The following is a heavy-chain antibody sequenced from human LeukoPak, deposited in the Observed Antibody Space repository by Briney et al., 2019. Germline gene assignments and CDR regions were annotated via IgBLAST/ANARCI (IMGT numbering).Heavy chain of an antibody. D-gene: IGHD4-11*01. CDR2: IRYDGGNK. CDR1: GFTFSTFG. Sequence: GGSLRLSCAASGFTFSTFGMHWVRQAPGKGLEWVAFIRYDGGNKHYADSVKGRFTISRDNSKNTLYLQMNSLRVEDTAVYYCAKANSNSPPLDYWGQGTLVTVSS. CDR3: AKANSNSPPLDY. V-gene: IGHV3-30*02. J-gene: IGHJ4*02.